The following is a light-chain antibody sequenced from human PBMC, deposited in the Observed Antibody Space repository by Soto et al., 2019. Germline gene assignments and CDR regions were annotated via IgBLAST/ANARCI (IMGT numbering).Light chain of an antibody. CDR2: DAS. V-gene: IGKV1-5*01. CDR1: QSISDW. J-gene: IGKJ1*01. Sequence: DIQMTQSPSTLSASVGDRVTITCRASQSISDWLAWYQQRPGKAPELLIYDASSLESGVSSRFSGSGSGTEFTLTISSLQPEDFETYYCQQYNSFSTFGQGTKVEI. CDR3: QQYNSFST.